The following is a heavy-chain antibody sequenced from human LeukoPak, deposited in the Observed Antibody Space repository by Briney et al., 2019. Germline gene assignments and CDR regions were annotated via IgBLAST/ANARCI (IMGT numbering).Heavy chain of an antibody. Sequence: SETLSLTCTVSGGSISSSSYYWGWIRQPPGKGLEWIGSIYYSGSTYYNPSLKSRVTISVDTSKNQFSLKLSSVTAADTTVYYCVNDDSSGQFVDYWGQGTLVTVSS. CDR1: GGSISSSSYY. D-gene: IGHD3-22*01. J-gene: IGHJ4*02. CDR2: IYYSGST. V-gene: IGHV4-39*01. CDR3: VNDDSSGQFVDY.